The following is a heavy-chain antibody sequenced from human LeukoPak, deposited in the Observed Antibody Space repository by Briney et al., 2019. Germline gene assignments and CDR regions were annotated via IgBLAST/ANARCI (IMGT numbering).Heavy chain of an antibody. V-gene: IGHV5-51*01. Sequence: GESLKISCKGSGYTFTTYWIAWVRQMPGKDLEWMGIIYPGDPDTRYSPSFQGQVTISADKSITTAYLQWSSLKASDTAMYYCARRDAGLAFDYWGQGTLVTVSS. CDR2: IYPGDPDT. CDR1: GYTFTTYW. CDR3: ARRDAGLAFDY. D-gene: IGHD6-13*01. J-gene: IGHJ4*02.